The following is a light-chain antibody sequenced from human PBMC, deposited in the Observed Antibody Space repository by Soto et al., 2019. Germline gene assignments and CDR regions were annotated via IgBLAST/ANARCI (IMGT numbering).Light chain of an antibody. CDR1: SSDVGSYNL. J-gene: IGLJ1*01. CDR2: EVS. Sequence: QSALTQPASVSGSPGQSITISCPGTSSDVGSYNLVSWYQQHPGKAPKVMIYEVSKRPSGVPNRFSDSKSGNTASLTISGLQAEDEADYYCCSYAGSSTYVFGTGTKVTVL. CDR3: CSYAGSSTYV. V-gene: IGLV2-23*02.